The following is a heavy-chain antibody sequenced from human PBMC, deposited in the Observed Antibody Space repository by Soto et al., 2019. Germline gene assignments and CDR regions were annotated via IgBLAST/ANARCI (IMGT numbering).Heavy chain of an antibody. D-gene: IGHD1-26*01. J-gene: IGHJ6*02. Sequence: VASVKVSCKASGYTFTSYGISWVRQAPGQGLEWMGWISAYNGNTNYAQKLQGRVTMTTDTSTSTAYMELRSLRSDDTAVYYCALQGGGYTTEYYYYGMDVWGQGTTVTV. V-gene: IGHV1-18*01. CDR3: ALQGGGYTTEYYYYGMDV. CDR1: GYTFTSYG. CDR2: ISAYNGNT.